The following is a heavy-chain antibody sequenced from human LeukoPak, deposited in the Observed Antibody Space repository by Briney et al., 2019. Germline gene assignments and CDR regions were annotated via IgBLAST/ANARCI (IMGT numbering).Heavy chain of an antibody. D-gene: IGHD1-14*01. V-gene: IGHV3-30*02. Sequence: GGSLRLSCGASGFTFSNYGMLSVRQAPGKGLEWVAFIRYDGSNKLYADSVKGRFTLSRDNSKNTLYLHINSLRAEDTAVYYCVKDNPLDYWGQGTLVSVSS. CDR3: VKDNPLDY. CDR1: GFTFSNYG. CDR2: IRYDGSNK. J-gene: IGHJ4*02.